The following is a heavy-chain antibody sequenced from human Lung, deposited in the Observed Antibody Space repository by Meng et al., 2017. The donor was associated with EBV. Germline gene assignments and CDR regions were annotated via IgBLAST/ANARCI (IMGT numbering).Heavy chain of an antibody. V-gene: IGHV1-2*06. CDR2: ISPTSGDT. D-gene: IGHD2-2*01. Sequence: VRLGQAEAEVKQPGASVKVPSKASGSTITDYYLNWDRQAPGQGVEWMGRISPTSGDTNYAQNFQGRVTMTRDTSISTAYMELNRLGSDDTAIYYCARSRETSNTSWGWFDSWGQGTLVTVSS. CDR3: ARSRETSNTSWGWFDS. J-gene: IGHJ5*01. CDR1: GSTITDYY.